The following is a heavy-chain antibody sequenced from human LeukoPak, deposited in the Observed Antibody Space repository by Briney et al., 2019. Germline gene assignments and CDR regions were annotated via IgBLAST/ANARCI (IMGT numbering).Heavy chain of an antibody. J-gene: IGHJ4*02. Sequence: PGGSLRLSCAASGFTFSSYWMSWVRQAPGKGLEWVANIKQDGSEKYYVDSVKGRFTISRDNAKNSLYPQMNSLRAEDTAVYYCARDRDNIVAYGGLDYWGQGTLVTVSS. CDR3: ARDRDNIVAYGGLDY. V-gene: IGHV3-7*01. CDR2: IKQDGSEK. D-gene: IGHD5-12*01. CDR1: GFTFSSYW.